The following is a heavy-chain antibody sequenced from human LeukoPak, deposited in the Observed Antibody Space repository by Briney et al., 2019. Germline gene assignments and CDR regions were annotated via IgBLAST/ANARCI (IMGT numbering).Heavy chain of an antibody. CDR2: IRYDEKN. J-gene: IGHJ4*02. CDR3: AKERYCSGGNCYPDDN. V-gene: IGHV3-30*02. Sequence: GGSLRLSCAASGFIFTDYGMHWVRQAPGKGLDWVAFIRYDEKNYYADSVKGRFTISRDNSKNTLYLQMSSLRVEDTAIYYCAKERYCSGGNCYPDDNWGQGTLVTVSS. D-gene: IGHD2-15*01. CDR1: GFIFTDYG.